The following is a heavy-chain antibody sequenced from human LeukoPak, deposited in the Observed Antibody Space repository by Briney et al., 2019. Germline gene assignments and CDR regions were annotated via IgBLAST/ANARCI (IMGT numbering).Heavy chain of an antibody. D-gene: IGHD3-3*01. V-gene: IGHV3-23*01. CDR1: GFTFSSYA. Sequence: GGSLRLSCAASGFTFSSYAMSWVRQAPGKGLEWVSAISDSGGSTYYADSVKGRFTISRDNSKNTLYLQMNSLRAEDTAVFYCAKNVRRDLHTILGGYYYMDVWGKGPTVTVSS. J-gene: IGHJ6*03. CDR3: AKNVRRDLHTILGGYYYMDV. CDR2: ISDSGGST.